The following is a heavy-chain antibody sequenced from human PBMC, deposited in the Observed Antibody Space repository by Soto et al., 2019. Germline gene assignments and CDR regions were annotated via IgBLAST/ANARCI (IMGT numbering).Heavy chain of an antibody. D-gene: IGHD2-15*01. Sequence: QVELQESGPGLAKPSQTLSLTCTVSGGSISSGDYYWSWIRQPPGKGLEWIGYIYYSGSTYYNPSLMSRVTISVDTSKNQFSLKLSSVTAADTAVYYCTRCASSCSLGFWGQGTLVTVSS. CDR3: TRCASSCSLGF. J-gene: IGHJ4*02. CDR2: IYYSGST. CDR1: GGSISSGDYY. V-gene: IGHV4-30-4*01.